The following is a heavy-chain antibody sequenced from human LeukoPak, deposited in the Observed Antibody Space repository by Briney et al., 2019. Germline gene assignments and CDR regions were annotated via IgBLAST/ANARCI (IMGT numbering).Heavy chain of an antibody. V-gene: IGHV4-39*01. CDR2: IYYSGST. CDR3: ARHFIVGATYN. Sequence: SETLSLTCTVSGASISSSSYYWGWIRQPPGKGLEWIGSIYYSGSTYYNPSLKSRVTISVDTSKNQISLKLSSVTAAGTAVYYCARHFIVGATYNWGQGTLVTVSS. D-gene: IGHD1-26*01. J-gene: IGHJ4*02. CDR1: GASISSSSYY.